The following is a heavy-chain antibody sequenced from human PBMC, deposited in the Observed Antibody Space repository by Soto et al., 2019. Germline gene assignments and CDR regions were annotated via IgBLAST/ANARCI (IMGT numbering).Heavy chain of an antibody. CDR1: GFTFDDYA. J-gene: IGHJ6*02. V-gene: IGHV3-9*01. CDR2: IDWNSGSM. Sequence: EVQLVESGGGLVQPGRSLRLSCTASGFTFDDYAMHWVRQVPGKGLEWVSGIDWNSGSMDYADSVKGRFTISRDNADKSLYLRMSTLRPEDTALYYCVKGRGAYLVLFGLDVWGQGTTVTVSS. D-gene: IGHD2-2*01. CDR3: VKGRGAYLVLFGLDV.